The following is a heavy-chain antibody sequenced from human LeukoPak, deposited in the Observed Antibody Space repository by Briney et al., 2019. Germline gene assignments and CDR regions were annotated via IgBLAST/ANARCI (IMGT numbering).Heavy chain of an antibody. CDR2: INPNSGGT. CDR1: GYTFTGYY. J-gene: IGHJ6*02. D-gene: IGHD2-15*01. V-gene: IGHV1-2*02. Sequence: ASVTVSCTASGYTFTGYYMHWVRQAPGQGLEWMGWINPNSGGTNYAQKFQGRVTMTRDTSISTAYMELSRLRSDDTAVYYCARGDIVVVVAATSHYYGMDVWGQGTTVTVSS. CDR3: ARGDIVVVVAATSHYYGMDV.